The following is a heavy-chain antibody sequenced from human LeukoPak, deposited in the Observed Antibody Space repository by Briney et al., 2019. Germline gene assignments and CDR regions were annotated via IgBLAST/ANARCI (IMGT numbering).Heavy chain of an antibody. CDR2: ISAYNGDT. Sequence: ASVKVSCKTSGYTFTDFGMSWARQAPGQGLEWMGWISAYNGDTNYARNLQGRVTVTTDASTNTAYMELRSLRSDGTAVYYCARGRPSDYWGQGTLVTVSS. CDR1: GYTFTDFG. J-gene: IGHJ4*02. CDR3: ARGRPSDY. V-gene: IGHV1-18*01. D-gene: IGHD3-10*01.